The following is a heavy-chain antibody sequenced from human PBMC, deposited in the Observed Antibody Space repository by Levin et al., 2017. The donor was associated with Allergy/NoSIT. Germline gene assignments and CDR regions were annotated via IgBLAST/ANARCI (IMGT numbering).Heavy chain of an antibody. D-gene: IGHD3-22*01. CDR3: ARGYSAISAPYGGVGGYDGMDV. Sequence: GGSLRLSCAASGFSFSTYAVHWVRQAPGKGLEWMAVVSYDGGFQSYADSVKGRFTISRDNSKNTLYLQMDSLRPEDTAVYYCARGYSAISAPYGGVGGYDGMDVWGQGTTVTVSS. CDR1: GFSFSTYA. V-gene: IGHV3-30*04. CDR2: VSYDGGFQ. J-gene: IGHJ6*02.